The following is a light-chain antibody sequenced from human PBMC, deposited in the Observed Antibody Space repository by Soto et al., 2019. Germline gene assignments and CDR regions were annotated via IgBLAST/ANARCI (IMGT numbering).Light chain of an antibody. CDR1: QSVSSSH. V-gene: IGKV3-20*01. Sequence: EIVLTQSPGTLSLSPGERATLSCRASQSVSSSHLAWYQQKVGQAPRLLIYGASSRATGTPDRFSGSGSGTDFTLTISRLEPEDFAVYYCQQYGVSPRTFGQGTKVDIK. J-gene: IGKJ1*01. CDR2: GAS. CDR3: QQYGVSPRT.